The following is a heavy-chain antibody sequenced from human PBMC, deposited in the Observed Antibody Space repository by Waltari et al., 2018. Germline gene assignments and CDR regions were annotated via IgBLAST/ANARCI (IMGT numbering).Heavy chain of an antibody. D-gene: IGHD1-7*01. CDR3: AKVWKNYRTDY. J-gene: IGHJ4*02. V-gene: IGHV4-39*07. CDR2: IYYSGNT. Sequence: QLQLQESGPGLVKPSETLSLTCTVSSGAISSSGYYWGWIRQPPGKGLEWRGSIYYSGNTYYNPALKNRVTISVDTSKNQFSLKVTSVTAADTAVYYCAKVWKNYRTDYWGQGTLVTVSS. CDR1: SGAISSSGYY.